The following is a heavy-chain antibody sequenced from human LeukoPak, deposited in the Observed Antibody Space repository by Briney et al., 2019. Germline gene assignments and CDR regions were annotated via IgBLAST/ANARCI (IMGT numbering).Heavy chain of an antibody. CDR1: GYIFTSYW. J-gene: IGHJ4*02. CDR3: ARHDGSGTYDY. CDR2: IDPSDSYT. V-gene: IGHV5-10-1*01. Sequence: GESLKISCKGSGYIFTSYWTSWVRQMPGKGLEWMGRIDPSDSYTNYSPSFQGHVTISADKSISTAYLQWSSMKASDTAMYYCARHDGSGTYDYWGQGTLVTVSS. D-gene: IGHD3-10*01.